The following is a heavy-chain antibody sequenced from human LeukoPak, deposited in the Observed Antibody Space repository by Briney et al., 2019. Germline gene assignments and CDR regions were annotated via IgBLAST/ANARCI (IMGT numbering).Heavy chain of an antibody. CDR3: TTVRRLPAAANDY. Sequence: PGGSLRLSCAASGFTFSNAWMSWVRQAPGKGLEWVGRIKSKTDGGTIDYAAPVKGRFTISRDDSKNTLYLQMNSLKTEDTAVYYCTTVRRLPAAANDYWGQGTLVTVSS. J-gene: IGHJ4*02. D-gene: IGHD2-2*01. V-gene: IGHV3-15*01. CDR2: IKSKTDGGTI. CDR1: GFTFSNAW.